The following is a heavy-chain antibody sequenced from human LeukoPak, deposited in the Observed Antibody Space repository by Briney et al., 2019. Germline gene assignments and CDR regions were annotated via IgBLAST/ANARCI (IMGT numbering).Heavy chain of an antibody. J-gene: IGHJ4*02. CDR2: IRYDGSNK. Sequence: PGGSLRLSCAASGFTFSSYGMHWVRQAPGKGLEWVAFIRYDGSNKYYADSVKGRFTISRDNSKNTLYLQMNSLRAEDTAVYYCARGAVRQQLVYYFDYWGQGTLVTVSS. CDR3: ARGAVRQQLVYYFDY. D-gene: IGHD6-13*01. V-gene: IGHV3-30*02. CDR1: GFTFSSYG.